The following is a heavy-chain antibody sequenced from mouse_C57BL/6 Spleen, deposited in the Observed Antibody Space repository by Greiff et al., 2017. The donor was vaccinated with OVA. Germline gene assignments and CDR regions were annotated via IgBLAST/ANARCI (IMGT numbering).Heavy chain of an antibody. CDR1: GSSFTGYY. V-gene: IGHV1-42*01. J-gene: IGHJ2*01. D-gene: IGHD1-1*01. CDR2: INPSTGGT. CDR3: ARSDYYGSSFYFDY. Sequence: EVQLQQSGPELVKPGASVKISCKASGSSFTGYYMNWVKQSPEKSLEWIGEINPSTGGTTYNQKIKAKATLTVDKSSSTAYMQLKSLTSEDSAVYYCARSDYYGSSFYFDYWGQGTTLTVSS.